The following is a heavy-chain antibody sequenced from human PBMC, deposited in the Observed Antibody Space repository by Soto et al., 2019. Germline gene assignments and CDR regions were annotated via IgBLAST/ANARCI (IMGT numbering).Heavy chain of an antibody. V-gene: IGHV4-61*01. CDR3: ARGYARWHFDL. CDR2: IYYSGST. J-gene: IGHJ2*01. Sequence: QVQLQESGPGLVKPSETLSLTCTVSGGSVSSSNYYWNWIRQPPGKGLEWIGHIYYSGSTKYNPSLESRVTTSADTSKNQFSLTPSSVTAADTAVYYCARGYARWHFDLWGRGTLVTVSS. CDR1: GGSVSSSNYY. D-gene: IGHD2-15*01.